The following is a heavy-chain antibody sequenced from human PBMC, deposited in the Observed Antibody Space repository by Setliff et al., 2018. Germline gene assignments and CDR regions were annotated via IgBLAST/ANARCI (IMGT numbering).Heavy chain of an antibody. V-gene: IGHV3-7*03. Sequence: GESLKISCTASGLSYTNDWVSWVRQAPGRGLEWLASINPHGSEKYYADSVKGRFTISRDNSKNTLYLQMNSLRAEDTAVYYCARDQARWLVAAGTFDYWGLGALVTVSS. D-gene: IGHD1-1*01. CDR1: GLSYTNDW. CDR3: ARDQARWLVAAGTFDY. CDR2: INPHGSEK. J-gene: IGHJ4*02.